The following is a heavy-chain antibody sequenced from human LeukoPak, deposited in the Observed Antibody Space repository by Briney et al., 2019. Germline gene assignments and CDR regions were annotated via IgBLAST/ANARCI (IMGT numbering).Heavy chain of an antibody. V-gene: IGHV3-74*01. CDR3: ARDEAYQLLL. J-gene: IGHJ4*02. CDR2: INGDGSST. CDR1: GFTLRTYW. D-gene: IGHD2-2*01. Sequence: GGSLRLSCAASGFTLRTYWMHWVRQAPGKALVWVSRINGDGSSTNYADSVKGRFTISRDNGKNMVYLQMNSLRDEDTAVYYCARDEAYQLLLWGQGALVTVSS.